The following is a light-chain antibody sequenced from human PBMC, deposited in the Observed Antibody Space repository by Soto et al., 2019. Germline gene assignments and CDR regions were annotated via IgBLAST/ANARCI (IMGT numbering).Light chain of an antibody. CDR1: SSDVGDYNY. Sequence: QSALTQPASVSGSPGQSITISCTGTSSDVGDYNYVSWYQLAPGTAPKLLISDVINRPSGVPDRFSGSRSGNTPSLTISGLQAEDEADYYCGLFTSSATWVFGGGTKLTVL. CDR3: GLFTSSATWV. CDR2: DVI. V-gene: IGLV2-18*01. J-gene: IGLJ3*02.